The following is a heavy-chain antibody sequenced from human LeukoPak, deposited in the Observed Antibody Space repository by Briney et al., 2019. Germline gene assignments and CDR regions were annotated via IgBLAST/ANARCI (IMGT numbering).Heavy chain of an antibody. D-gene: IGHD2-2*01. CDR2: IYHSGST. J-gene: IGHJ5*02. CDR1: GGSISSNNW. CDR3: GRIIGRGYCFSTSCRGDWLDP. Sequence: PSGTLSLTCADSGGSISSNNWWSWVGQPPGNGMEWIGEIYHSGSTNYNPSLKSRVTISVDKSKNQFFLKLSSVTAADTAVYYCGRIIGRGYCFSTSCRGDWLDPWGQGTLVTVSS. V-gene: IGHV4-4*02.